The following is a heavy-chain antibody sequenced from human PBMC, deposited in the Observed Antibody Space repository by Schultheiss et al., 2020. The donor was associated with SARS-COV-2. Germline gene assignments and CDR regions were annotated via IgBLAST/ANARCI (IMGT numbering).Heavy chain of an antibody. J-gene: IGHJ6*02. Sequence: SVKVSCKASGYTFTSYGISWVRQAPGQGLEWMGGIIPIFGTANYAQKFQGRVTITADESTSTAYMELSSLRSEDTAVYYCATGKVRYSSSWYGGYYGMDVWGQGTTVTVSS. D-gene: IGHD6-13*01. CDR3: ATGKVRYSSSWYGGYYGMDV. V-gene: IGHV1-69*13. CDR1: GYTFTSYG. CDR2: IIPIFGTA.